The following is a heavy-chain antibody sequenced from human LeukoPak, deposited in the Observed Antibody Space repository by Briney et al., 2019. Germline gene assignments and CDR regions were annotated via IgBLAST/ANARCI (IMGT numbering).Heavy chain of an antibody. Sequence: ASVKVSCKASGYTFTSYYMHWVRQAPGQGLEWMGIINPSGGSTSYAQKFQGRVTITTDESTSTAYMELGSLRSEDTAVYYCAREVYEDVVVPAPLDYWGQGTLVTVSS. D-gene: IGHD2-2*01. CDR2: INPSGGST. CDR1: GYTFTSYY. V-gene: IGHV1-46*01. J-gene: IGHJ4*02. CDR3: AREVYEDVVVPAPLDY.